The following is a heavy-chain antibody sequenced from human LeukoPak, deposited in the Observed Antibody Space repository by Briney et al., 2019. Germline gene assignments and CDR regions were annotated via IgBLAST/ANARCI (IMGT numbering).Heavy chain of an antibody. CDR2: IYYSGRT. J-gene: IGHJ4*02. V-gene: IGHV4-39*01. D-gene: IGHD5-12*01. CDR1: GGSIRSSSYY. CDR3: ARRTATTGSFDY. Sequence: SETLSLTCTVSGGSIRSSSYYWGWIRQPPGKGLEWIGSIYYSGRTYYNPSLKSRVTISVDTSKNQFSLKLSSVTAADTAVYYCARRTATTGSFDYWGQGTLVTVSS.